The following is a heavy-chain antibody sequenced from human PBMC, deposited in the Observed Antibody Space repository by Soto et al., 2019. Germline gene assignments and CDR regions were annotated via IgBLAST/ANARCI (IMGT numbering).Heavy chain of an antibody. CDR2: IYSGGST. V-gene: IGHV3-53*04. J-gene: IGHJ6*02. CDR3: ARALGYCSSTSCYSSYYYGMDV. CDR1: GFTVSSNY. Sequence: GGSLRLSCAASGFTVSSNYMSWVRQAPGKGLEWVSVIYSGGSTYYADSVKGRFTISRHNSKNTLYLQMNSLRAEDTAVYYCARALGYCSSTSCYSSYYYGMDVWGQGTTVTVSS. D-gene: IGHD2-2*01.